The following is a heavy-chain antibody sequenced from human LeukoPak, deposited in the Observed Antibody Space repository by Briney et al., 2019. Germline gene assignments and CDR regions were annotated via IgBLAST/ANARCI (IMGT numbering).Heavy chain of an antibody. CDR2: IYPGDSDT. Sequence: VESLKISCKGSGYIFTSYWIGWVRQIPGKGLEWMGIIYPGDSDTRYSPSFQGQVTISADKSISTAYLQWSSLKASDTAMYYCARDCSSTSCYPYGFDPWGQGTLVTVSS. D-gene: IGHD2-2*01. V-gene: IGHV5-51*01. CDR3: ARDCSSTSCYPYGFDP. J-gene: IGHJ5*02. CDR1: GYIFTSYW.